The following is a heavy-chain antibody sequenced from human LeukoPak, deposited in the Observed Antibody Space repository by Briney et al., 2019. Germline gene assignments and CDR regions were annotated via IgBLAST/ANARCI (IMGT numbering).Heavy chain of an antibody. Sequence: ASVTVSSKASAYTFTGYYMHWVRQAPGQGHQWMGWINPNSGGTNYAQKFQGRVTMTRDTSISTAYMELSRLRSDDTAVYYCASEGRYAFDIWGQGTMVTVSS. CDR3: ASEGRYAFDI. CDR2: INPNSGGT. V-gene: IGHV1-2*02. CDR1: AYTFTGYY. J-gene: IGHJ3*02.